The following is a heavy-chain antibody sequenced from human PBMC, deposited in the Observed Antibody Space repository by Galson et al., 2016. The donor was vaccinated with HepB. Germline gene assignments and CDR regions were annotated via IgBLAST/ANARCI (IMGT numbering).Heavy chain of an antibody. CDR1: GGSISSSSYY. V-gene: IGHV4-39*01. CDR2: IYYSGST. Sequence: SETLSLTCTVSGGSISSSSYYWGWIRQPPGKGLEWIGSIYYSGSTYYNPSLKSRVTISVDTSKNQFSLNLGSVTAADTAVYYCARHSSYYGNFDYWGQGTLVTVSS. J-gene: IGHJ4*02. D-gene: IGHD2-15*01. CDR3: ARHSSYYGNFDY.